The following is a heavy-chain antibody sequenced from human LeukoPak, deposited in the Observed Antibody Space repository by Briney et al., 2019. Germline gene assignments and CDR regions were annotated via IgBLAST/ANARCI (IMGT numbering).Heavy chain of an antibody. V-gene: IGHV3-30*18. D-gene: IGHD3-22*01. CDR1: GFTFSSYD. J-gene: IGHJ4*02. CDR3: AKESYYYDSSGLSPADY. Sequence: GGSLRLSCGASGFTFSSYDMHWVRQAPGKGLEWVAVISYDGSNKYYADSVKGRFTISRDNSKNTLYLQMNSLRAEDTAVYYCAKESYYYDSSGLSPADYWGQGTLVTVSS. CDR2: ISYDGSNK.